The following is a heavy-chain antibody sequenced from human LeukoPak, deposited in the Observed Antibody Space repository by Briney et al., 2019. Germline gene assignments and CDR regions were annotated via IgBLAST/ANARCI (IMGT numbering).Heavy chain of an antibody. CDR3: ARALLNERRVGLES. J-gene: IGHJ4*02. D-gene: IGHD3-16*01. CDR1: GFTFSSYW. CDR2: ISGDGSRT. V-gene: IGHV3-74*01. Sequence: GGSLRLSCAASGFTFSSYWMHWFRQAPGKGLVWVSRISGDGSRTNYADSVKGRFTISRDNAENTLYLQMNSLRAEDTAVYYCARALLNERRVGLESWGQGTLVTVSS.